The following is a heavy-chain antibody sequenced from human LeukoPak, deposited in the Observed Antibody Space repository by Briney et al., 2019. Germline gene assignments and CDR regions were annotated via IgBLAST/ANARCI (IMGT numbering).Heavy chain of an antibody. V-gene: IGHV3-30*18. Sequence: GGSLRLSCAASGFTFSSYGMHWVRQAPGKGLEWVAVISYDGSNKYYADSVKGRFTISRDNSKNTLYLQMNSLRAEDTAVYYCAKDFRGGDCYSPCYYYGMDVWGQGTTVTVSS. CDR2: ISYDGSNK. D-gene: IGHD2-21*02. CDR1: GFTFSSYG. J-gene: IGHJ6*02. CDR3: AKDFRGGDCYSPCYYYGMDV.